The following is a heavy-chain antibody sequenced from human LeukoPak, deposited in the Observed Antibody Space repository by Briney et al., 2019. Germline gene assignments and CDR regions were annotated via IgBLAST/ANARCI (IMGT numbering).Heavy chain of an antibody. CDR3: ARDLNREDFDY. CDR2: VWYDGSDK. J-gene: IGHJ4*02. Sequence: PGGSLRLSCEASGSIFSNYDMHWVRQAPGKGLEWLAIVWYDGSDKYYADSVKGRFTVSRDNSKNTLYLQMNSLRVDDTAVYYCARDLNREDFDYWGQGTLVAVSS. V-gene: IGHV3-33*01. D-gene: IGHD3-9*01. CDR1: GSIFSNYD.